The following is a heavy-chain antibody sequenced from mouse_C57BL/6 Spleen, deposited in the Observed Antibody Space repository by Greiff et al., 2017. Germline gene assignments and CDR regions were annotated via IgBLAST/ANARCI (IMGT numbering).Heavy chain of an antibody. CDR1: GYTFTDYY. Sequence: VQLQQSGPELVKPGASVKISCKASGYTFTDYYMNWVKQSHGKSLEWIGDINPNNGGTSYNQKFKGKATLTVDKSSSTAYMELRSLTSEDSAVYYCARSDYDYYYYAMDYWGQGTSVTVSS. CDR2: INPNNGGT. D-gene: IGHD2-4*01. CDR3: ARSDYDYYYYAMDY. V-gene: IGHV1-26*01. J-gene: IGHJ4*01.